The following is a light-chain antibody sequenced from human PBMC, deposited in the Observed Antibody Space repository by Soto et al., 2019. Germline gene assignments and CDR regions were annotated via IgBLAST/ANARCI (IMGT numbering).Light chain of an antibody. CDR1: SSDVGGYNY. CDR3: SSYAGSSNV. V-gene: IGLV2-8*01. CDR2: EVN. J-gene: IGLJ1*01. Sequence: ALTQPPSASGSPGQSVAISCTGTSSDVGGYNYVSWYQQHPGKAPKLMIYEVNKRPSGVPDRFSGSKSGNTASLTVSGLKAEDQDAYYCSSYAGSSNVFGTGTKVTV.